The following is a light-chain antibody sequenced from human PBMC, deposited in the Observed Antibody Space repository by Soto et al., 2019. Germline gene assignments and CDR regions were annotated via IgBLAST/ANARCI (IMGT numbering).Light chain of an antibody. CDR3: AVWDDSLNGVV. CDR1: SSNIGSNT. J-gene: IGLJ2*01. Sequence: QSVLTQPPSASGTPGQRVTISCSGSSSNIGSNTVNWYQQLPGMAPKLLIYSNNQRSSGVPDRLSGSKSGTSASLAISGLQSEDEADYYCAVWDDSLNGVVFGGGTKLTVL. V-gene: IGLV1-44*01. CDR2: SNN.